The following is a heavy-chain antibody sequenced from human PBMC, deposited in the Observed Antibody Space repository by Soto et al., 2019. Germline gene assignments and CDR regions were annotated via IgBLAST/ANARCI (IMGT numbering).Heavy chain of an antibody. Sequence: PGGSLRLSCAASGFTFSSYAMSWVRQAPGKGLEWVSAISGSGGSTYYADSVKGRFTISRDNSKNTLYLQMNSLRAEDTAVYYCAKDMVRDYDFWSGYDYWGQGTLVTVSS. V-gene: IGHV3-23*01. CDR3: AKDMVRDYDFWSGYDY. J-gene: IGHJ4*02. CDR2: ISGSGGST. CDR1: GFTFSSYA. D-gene: IGHD3-3*01.